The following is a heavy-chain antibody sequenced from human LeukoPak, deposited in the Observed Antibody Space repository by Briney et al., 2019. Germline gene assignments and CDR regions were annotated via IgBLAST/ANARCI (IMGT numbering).Heavy chain of an antibody. CDR2: VFESGGP. D-gene: IGHD6-13*01. CDR1: GGSISNYW. J-gene: IGHJ4*02. Sequence: SETLSLTCTVSGGSISNYWWCWIRQPPGKGLGWIGYVFESGGPNFNPSLKSRVTLSVGTSKKQFSLNLGTVTAPDTAVYYCARGYNSSWKYFDYCGQGTLVTVSS. CDR3: ARGYNSSWKYFDY. V-gene: IGHV4-59*01.